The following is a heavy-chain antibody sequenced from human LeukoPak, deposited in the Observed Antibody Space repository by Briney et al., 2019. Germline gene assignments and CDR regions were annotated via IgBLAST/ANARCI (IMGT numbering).Heavy chain of an antibody. CDR1: GFTFSDYY. V-gene: IGHV3-11*01. Sequence: PGGSLRLSCAASGFTFSDYYMSWIRQAPGKWLEWVSYISSSGSTIYYADSVKGRFTISRDNAKNSLYPQMNSLRAEDTAVYYCARGGYFDILTGYYNGEFDYWGQGTLVTVSS. J-gene: IGHJ4*02. CDR3: ARGGYFDILTGYYNGEFDY. CDR2: ISSSGSTI. D-gene: IGHD3-9*01.